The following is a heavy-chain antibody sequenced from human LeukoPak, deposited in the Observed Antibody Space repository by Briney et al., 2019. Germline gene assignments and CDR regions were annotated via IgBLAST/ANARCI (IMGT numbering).Heavy chain of an antibody. CDR2: INYNGAIT. J-gene: IGHJ4*02. CDR1: GFTFVDYG. D-gene: IGHD3-3*02. CDR3: ARDRLGPSFSVSHFAL. Sequence: GGSLRLSCATSGFTFVDYGLSWVRRAPGKGLEWLCAINYNGAITDYADSVKGRFTISRDNAKNSLYLRMDSLRAEDTALYYCARDRLGPSFSVSHFALWGQGTLVTVS. V-gene: IGHV3-20*04.